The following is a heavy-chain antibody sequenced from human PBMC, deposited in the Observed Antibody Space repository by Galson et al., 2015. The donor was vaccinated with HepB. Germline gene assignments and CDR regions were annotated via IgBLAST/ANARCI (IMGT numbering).Heavy chain of an antibody. CDR1: GGSISSSSYY. J-gene: IGHJ4*02. Sequence: ETLSLTCTVSGGSISSSSYYWGWIRQPPGKGLEWIGSIYYSGSTYYNPSLKSRVTISVDTSKNQFSLKLSSVTAADTAVYYCATTGYSSSWAKYWGQGTLVTVSS. D-gene: IGHD6-13*01. CDR2: IYYSGST. CDR3: ATTGYSSSWAKY. V-gene: IGHV4-39*01.